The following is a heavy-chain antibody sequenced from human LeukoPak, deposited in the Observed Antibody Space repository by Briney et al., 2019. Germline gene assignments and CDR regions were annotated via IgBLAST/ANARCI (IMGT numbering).Heavy chain of an antibody. CDR2: INPHSGDP. CDR3: ARSRNWGRVFDV. J-gene: IGHJ3*01. CDR1: GYTFTGYY. D-gene: IGHD3-16*01. V-gene: IGHV1-2*02. Sequence: VASVKVSCKASGYTFTGYYVHWVRQAPGQGLEWMGWINPHSGDPHYTQTFQGRVTMTRDTSISTAFMEVDRLRSDDTAIYYCARSRNWGRVFDVWGQGTMVTVSS.